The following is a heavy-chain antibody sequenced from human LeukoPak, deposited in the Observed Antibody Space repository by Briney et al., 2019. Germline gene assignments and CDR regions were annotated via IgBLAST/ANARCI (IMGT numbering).Heavy chain of an antibody. CDR3: AREVAAGPSYYYYMDV. Sequence: ASVKVSCKASGGTFSSYAISWVRQAPGQGLEWMGGIIPIFGTANYAQKFQGRVTITADESTSTAYMELSSLRSEDTAVYYCAREVAAGPSYYYYMDVWGKGTTVTISS. V-gene: IGHV1-69*13. D-gene: IGHD6-6*01. CDR1: GGTFSSYA. CDR2: IIPIFGTA. J-gene: IGHJ6*03.